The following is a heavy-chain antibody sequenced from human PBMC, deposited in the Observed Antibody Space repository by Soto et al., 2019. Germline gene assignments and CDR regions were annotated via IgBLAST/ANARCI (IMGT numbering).Heavy chain of an antibody. Sequence: ASVKVSWKASGYTFTSYAMHWVRQAPGQRLEWMGWINAGNGDTKYAQKFQGWVTMTRDTSISTAYMELSRLRSDDTAVYYCARRSRVPAANTYYFDYWGQGTLVTVSS. CDR1: GYTFTSYA. V-gene: IGHV1-3*01. CDR3: ARRSRVPAANTYYFDY. J-gene: IGHJ4*02. CDR2: INAGNGDT. D-gene: IGHD2-2*01.